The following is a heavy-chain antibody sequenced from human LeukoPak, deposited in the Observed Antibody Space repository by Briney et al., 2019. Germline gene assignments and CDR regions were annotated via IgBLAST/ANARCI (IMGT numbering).Heavy chain of an antibody. J-gene: IGHJ4*02. CDR1: GGSISSSIYY. D-gene: IGHD3-22*01. V-gene: IGHV4-39*07. CDR2: IYYSGST. Sequence: PSETLSLTCTVSGGSISSSIYYWGWIRQPPGKGLEWIGSIYYSGSTYYNPSLKSRVTISVDTSKNQFSLKLGSVTAADTAVYYCARGHYYDSSGYRALDYWGQGTLVTVSS. CDR3: ARGHYYDSSGYRALDY.